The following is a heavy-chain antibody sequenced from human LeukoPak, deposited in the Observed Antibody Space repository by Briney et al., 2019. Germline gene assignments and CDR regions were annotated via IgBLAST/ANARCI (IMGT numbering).Heavy chain of an antibody. CDR3: IAYSSGWN. J-gene: IGHJ4*02. V-gene: IGHV3-74*01. CDR2: IKNNGSST. CDR1: GLTLINYW. Sequence: GGALRLSCAASGLTLINYWMQGVRRAPGKGRVWGSRIKNNGSSTNYGDSVKGRFTISKDNANNTLYLQMTSLRAEDTAVYYCIAYSSGWNWGQGTLVTVSS. D-gene: IGHD6-25*01.